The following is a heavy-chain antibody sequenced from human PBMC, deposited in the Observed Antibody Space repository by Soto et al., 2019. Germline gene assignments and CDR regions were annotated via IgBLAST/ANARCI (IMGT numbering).Heavy chain of an antibody. CDR1: GGSISSSSYY. J-gene: IGHJ6*03. CDR2: IYYSGST. CDR3: ARHLRGYYYYYMDV. Sequence: SETLSLTCTVSGGSISSSSYYWGWIRQPPGKGLEWIGSIYYSGSTYYNPSLKSRVTISVDTSKNQFSLKLSSVTAADTAVYYCARHLRGYYYYYMDVWGKGTTVTVSS. V-gene: IGHV4-39*01. D-gene: IGHD3-10*01.